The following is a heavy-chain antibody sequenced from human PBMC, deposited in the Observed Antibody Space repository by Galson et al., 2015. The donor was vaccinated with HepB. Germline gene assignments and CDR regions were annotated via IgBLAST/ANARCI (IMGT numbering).Heavy chain of an antibody. V-gene: IGHV3-48*04. CDR1: GVTFSSYS. CDR3: ARSRRYGGNRSGYFEL. CDR2: ISSSSSTI. Sequence: SLRVSCAASGVTFSSYSINWVRQAPGKGLEWVSYISSSSSTIYYADSVQGRFTISRDNAKNSLYMQMNSLRAEDTAVYYCARSRRYGGNRSGYFELWGRGTLVTVSS. J-gene: IGHJ2*01. D-gene: IGHD4-23*01.